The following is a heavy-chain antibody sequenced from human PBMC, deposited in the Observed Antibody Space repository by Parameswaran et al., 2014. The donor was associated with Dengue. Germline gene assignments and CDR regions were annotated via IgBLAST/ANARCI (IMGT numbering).Heavy chain of an antibody. CDR3: ARAVAEWEPYFDY. V-gene: IGHV1-2*02. Sequence: WVRQAPGQGLEWMGWINPNSGGTNYAQKFQGRVTMTRDTSISTAYMELSRLRSDDTAVYYCARAVAEWEPYFDYWARNLVTVSS. J-gene: IGHJ4*01. D-gene: IGHD1-26*01. CDR2: INPNSGGT.